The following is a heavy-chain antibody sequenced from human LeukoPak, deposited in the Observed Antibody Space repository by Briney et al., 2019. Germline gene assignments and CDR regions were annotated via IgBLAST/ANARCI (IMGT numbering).Heavy chain of an antibody. CDR3: ARRGGGRVRSGSYWYFAY. Sequence: PSETLSLTCTVSGGSISSYYWSWIRQPPGKGLEWVGYIYYSGSTNYNPSLKSRVTISVDTSKNQFSLWLSSVTAADTPVYYCARRGGGRVRSGSYWYFAYWGQGTVVSVSS. CDR1: GGSISSYY. J-gene: IGHJ4*02. V-gene: IGHV4-59*08. D-gene: IGHD3-10*01. CDR2: IYYSGST.